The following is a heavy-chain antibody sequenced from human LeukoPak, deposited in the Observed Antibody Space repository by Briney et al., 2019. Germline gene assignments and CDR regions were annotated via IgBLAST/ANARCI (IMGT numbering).Heavy chain of an antibody. CDR2: IIPIFGTA. CDR1: GGTFSSYA. J-gene: IGHJ6*02. D-gene: IGHD4-17*01. V-gene: IGHV1-69*01. Sequence: GASVKVSCKASGGTFSSYAISWVRQAPGQGLEWMGGIIPIFGTANYAQKFQGRVTITADESTSTAYMELSSLRSEDTAVYYCARDRGGDYDEYYGMDVWGQGTTVTVSS. CDR3: ARDRGGDYDEYYGMDV.